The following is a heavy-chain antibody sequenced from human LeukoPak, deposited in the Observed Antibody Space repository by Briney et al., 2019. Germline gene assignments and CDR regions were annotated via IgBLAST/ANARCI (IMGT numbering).Heavy chain of an antibody. D-gene: IGHD1-26*01. V-gene: IGHV4-4*07. Sequence: PSETLSLTCAVSGASITSCYWSWVRQSAGKGLEWIGRLYTTGTTNHNPSLKSRVIMSGDSSKNQLSLTLTSVTAADTAVYYCVRDGANWEEPNDAFDTWGQGTLVTVSS. CDR2: LYTTGTT. CDR1: GASITSCY. J-gene: IGHJ3*02. CDR3: VRDGANWEEPNDAFDT.